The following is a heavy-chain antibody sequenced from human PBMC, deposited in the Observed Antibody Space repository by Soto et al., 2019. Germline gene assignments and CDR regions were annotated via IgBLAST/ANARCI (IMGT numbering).Heavy chain of an antibody. D-gene: IGHD4-17*01. CDR1: GGSFSCYY. CDR2: INHSGST. Sequence: SETLSLTCAVYGGSFSCYYWIWIRQPPGKGLEWIGEINHSGSTNYNPSLKSRVTISVDTSKNQFSLKLSSVTAADTAVYYCARSPLRRDWFDPWGQGTLVTVSS. J-gene: IGHJ5*02. V-gene: IGHV4-34*01. CDR3: ARSPLRRDWFDP.